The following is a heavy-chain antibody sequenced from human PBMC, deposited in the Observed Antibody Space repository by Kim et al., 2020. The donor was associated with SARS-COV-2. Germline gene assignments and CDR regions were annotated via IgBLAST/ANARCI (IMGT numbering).Heavy chain of an antibody. V-gene: IGHV4-61*02. J-gene: IGHJ3*02. CDR1: GGSISSGSYY. Sequence: SETLSLTCTVSGGSISSGSYYWSWIRQPAGKGLEWIGRIYTSGSTNYNPSLKSRVTISVDTSKNQFSLKLSSVTAADTAVYYCARELYCGGDCYSVVGPGFDAFDIWGQGTMVTVSS. CDR3: ARELYCGGDCYSVVGPGFDAFDI. CDR2: IYTSGST. D-gene: IGHD2-21*02.